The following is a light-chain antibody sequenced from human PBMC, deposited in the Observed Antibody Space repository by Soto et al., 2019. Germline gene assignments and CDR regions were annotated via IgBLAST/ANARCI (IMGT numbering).Light chain of an antibody. CDR2: GAS. V-gene: IGKV3-15*01. Sequence: EIVMTQSPATLSVSPGERATLSCRASQSVSSNLAWYQQKPGQAPRHLIYGASTRATGIPARFSGSGSGTEFTLTISSLQSEDFAVYYCQQYNNWPRMYTFGQGTKLEIK. CDR1: QSVSSN. J-gene: IGKJ2*01. CDR3: QQYNNWPRMYT.